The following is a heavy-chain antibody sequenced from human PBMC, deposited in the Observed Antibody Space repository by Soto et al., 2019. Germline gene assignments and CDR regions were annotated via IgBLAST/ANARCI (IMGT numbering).Heavy chain of an antibody. Sequence: QVQLVQSGAEVKKPGASVKVSCKASGYTFTGHYIHWVRQAPGQGPEWMGEISLVTGGAKYAQKFQGRVTMTRDTSITTVYMELTNLSPDDTAVYYCGRGRSGELVVFYWGQGTLVSVSS. CDR2: ISLVTGGA. D-gene: IGHD1-7*01. V-gene: IGHV1-2*02. CDR1: GYTFTGHY. CDR3: GRGRSGELVVFY. J-gene: IGHJ4*02.